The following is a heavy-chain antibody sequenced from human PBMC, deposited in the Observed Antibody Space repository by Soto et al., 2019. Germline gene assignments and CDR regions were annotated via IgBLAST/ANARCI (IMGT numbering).Heavy chain of an antibody. V-gene: IGHV4-61*08. CDR3: ARDSRATSGYYYYGIDV. CDR1: GGSIISGGYY. CDR2: MYNTGST. J-gene: IGHJ6*02. Sequence: SETLSLTCTVSGGSIISGGYYWNWIRQHPGKGLEWIGYMYNTGSTVYNPSFKSRVTISVDTSKNQFSLKLTSVTAADTAMYYCARDSRATSGYYYYGIDVWGQGTTVTVSS. D-gene: IGHD5-12*01.